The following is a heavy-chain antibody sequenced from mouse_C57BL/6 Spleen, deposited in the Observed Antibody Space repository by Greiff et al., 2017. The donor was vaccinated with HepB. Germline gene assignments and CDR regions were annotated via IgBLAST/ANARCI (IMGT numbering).Heavy chain of an antibody. CDR2: ISSGSSTI. Sequence: EVKLMESGGGLVKPGGSLKLSCAASGFTFSDYGMHWVRQAPEKGLEWVAYISSGSSTIYYADTVKGRFTISRDNAKNTLFLQMTSLRSEDTAMYYCARPTPIYYELAYWGQGTLVTVSA. CDR1: GFTFSDYG. CDR3: ARPTPIYYELAY. J-gene: IGHJ3*01. D-gene: IGHD2-4*01. V-gene: IGHV5-17*01.